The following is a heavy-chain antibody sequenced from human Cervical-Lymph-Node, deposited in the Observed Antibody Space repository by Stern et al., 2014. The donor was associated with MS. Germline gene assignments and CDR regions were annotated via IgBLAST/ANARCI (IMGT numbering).Heavy chain of an antibody. CDR3: AKGGSGSYLD. CDR1: GFVFRRYA. CDR2: ISYDGRDK. Sequence: VKLEESGGGVVQPGRSLRLSCAASGFVFRRYALHWVRQAPGKGLEGVALISYDGRDKSYTDSVKGRFTVSSDNSNNTVDLEMNSLRLEDTAVYYCAKGGSGSYLDWGQGSLVTVSS. D-gene: IGHD1-26*01. J-gene: IGHJ4*02. V-gene: IGHV3-30*04.